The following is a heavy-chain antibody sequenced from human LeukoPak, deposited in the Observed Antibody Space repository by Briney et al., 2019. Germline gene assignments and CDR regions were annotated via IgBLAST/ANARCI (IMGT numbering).Heavy chain of an antibody. V-gene: IGHV3-7*01. D-gene: IGHD3-3*01. J-gene: IGHJ4*02. CDR2: IKQDGSEK. CDR1: GFTFSTYW. Sequence: GGSLRLSCAASGFTFSTYWMSWVRQAPGKGLEWVANIKQDGSEKYYVDSVKGRFIISRDNAKNSLYLQMNSLRAEDTAVYYCASGRFLEWLSITDYWGQGTLVTVSS. CDR3: ASGRFLEWLSITDY.